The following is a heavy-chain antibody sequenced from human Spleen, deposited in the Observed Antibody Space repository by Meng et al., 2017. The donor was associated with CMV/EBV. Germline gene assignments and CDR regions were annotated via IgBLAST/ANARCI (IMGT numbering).Heavy chain of an antibody. J-gene: IGHJ3*02. D-gene: IGHD2-2*01. Sequence: GESLKISCVASGLTFSSYGMHWVRQAPGKGLEWVANIKQDASEKYYVDSVKGRFTVSRDNAKKSLYLQMNSLRAEDTAVYFCATSQTFGQMLSPWEAFDIWGQGTLVTVSS. CDR3: ATSQTFGQMLSPWEAFDI. CDR2: IKQDASEK. V-gene: IGHV3-7*01. CDR1: GLTFSSYG.